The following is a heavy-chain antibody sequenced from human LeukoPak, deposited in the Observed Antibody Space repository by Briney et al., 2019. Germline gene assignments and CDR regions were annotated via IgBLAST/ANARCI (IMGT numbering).Heavy chain of an antibody. CDR2: ISGSGDRT. CDR1: GFTFSNYG. J-gene: IGHJ3*02. V-gene: IGHV3-23*01. Sequence: GGSLRLSCIASGFTFSNYGMSWARQAPGKGLEWVSIISGSGDRTLHADSVKGRFTISRDNSRNILYLQMNSLRAEDTAVYSCAKSRSNFETDAFDIWGQGTLVTVSS. CDR3: AKSRSNFETDAFDI. D-gene: IGHD4-11*01.